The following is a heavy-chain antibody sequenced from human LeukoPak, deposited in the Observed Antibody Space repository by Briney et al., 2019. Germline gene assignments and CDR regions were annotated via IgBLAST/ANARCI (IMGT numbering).Heavy chain of an antibody. CDR1: GGSFSGYY. Sequence: PSETLSLTCAVYGGSFSGYYWSWIRQPPGKGLEWIGEINHSGSTNYNPSLKSRVTISVDTSKNQFSLKLSSVTAADTAVYYCARSGYGDYGLFPFDYWGQGTLVTVSS. D-gene: IGHD4-17*01. J-gene: IGHJ4*02. CDR3: ARSGYGDYGLFPFDY. CDR2: INHSGST. V-gene: IGHV4-34*01.